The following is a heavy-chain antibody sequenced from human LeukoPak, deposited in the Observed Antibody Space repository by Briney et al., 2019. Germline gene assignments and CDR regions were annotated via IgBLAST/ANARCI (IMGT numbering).Heavy chain of an antibody. Sequence: GGSLRLSCEASGFTFSNYAMSWVRQAPGKGLEWVSSISGSSDNTNYADSVKGRFTISRDNAKNSLYLQMNSLRAEDTALYYCAKDKREYSSGYDYWGQGTLVTVSS. CDR3: AKDKREYSSGYDY. D-gene: IGHD6-19*01. J-gene: IGHJ4*02. CDR1: GFTFSNYA. V-gene: IGHV3-23*01. CDR2: ISGSSDNT.